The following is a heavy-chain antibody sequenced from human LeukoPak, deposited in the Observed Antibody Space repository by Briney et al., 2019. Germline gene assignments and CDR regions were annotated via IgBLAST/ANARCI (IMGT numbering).Heavy chain of an antibody. J-gene: IGHJ3*02. CDR1: GGSISSYY. D-gene: IGHD4-23*01. Sequence: SETLSLTCTVSGGSISSYYWSWIRQPPGKGLEWIGYTYYSGSTNYNPSLKSRVTISVDTSKNQFSLKLSSVTAADTAVYYCATMVVTQAFDIWGQGTMVTVSS. CDR2: TYYSGST. CDR3: ATMVVTQAFDI. V-gene: IGHV4-59*01.